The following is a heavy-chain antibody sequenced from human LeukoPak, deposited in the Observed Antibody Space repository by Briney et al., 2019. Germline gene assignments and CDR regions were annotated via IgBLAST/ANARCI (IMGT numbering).Heavy chain of an antibody. CDR3: ARDQIGWLALDY. CDR2: IWYDGSNK. CDR1: GFTFSSYG. D-gene: IGHD6-19*01. V-gene: IGHV3-33*01. J-gene: IGHJ4*02. Sequence: GGSLRLSCAASGFTFSSYGMHWVRQAPGKGLEWVAVIWYDGSNKYYADSVKGRFTISRDNAKNSLYLQMNSLRAEDTAVYYCARDQIGWLALDYWGQGTLVTVSS.